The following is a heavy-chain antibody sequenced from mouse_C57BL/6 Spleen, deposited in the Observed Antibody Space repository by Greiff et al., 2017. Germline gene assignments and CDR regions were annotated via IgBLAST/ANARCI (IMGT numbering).Heavy chain of an antibody. CDR2: ISSGGDYI. V-gene: IGHV5-9-1*02. CDR1: GFTFSSYA. J-gene: IGHJ1*03. Sequence: EVKLMESGEGLVKPGGSLKLSCAASGFTFSSYAMSWVRQTPETRLEWVAYISSGGDYIYYADTVKGRFTISRDNARNTLYLQMSSLKSEDTAMYYCTREAPWGLFDVWGTGTTVTVSS. CDR3: TREAPWGLFDV.